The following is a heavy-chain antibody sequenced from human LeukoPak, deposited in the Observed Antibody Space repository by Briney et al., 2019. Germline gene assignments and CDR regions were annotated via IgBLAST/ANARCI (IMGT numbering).Heavy chain of an antibody. CDR1: GFTFSSYA. CDR2: ISYDGSNK. CDR3: ARPRAGYYYDSSGYYFVY. V-gene: IGHV3-30*04. Sequence: PGRSLRLSCAASGFTFSSYAMHWVRQAPGKGLEWVAVISYDGSNKYYADSVKGRFTISRDNSKNTLYLQMNSLRAEDTAVYYCARPRAGYYYDSSGYYFVYWGQGTLVTVSS. J-gene: IGHJ4*02. D-gene: IGHD3-22*01.